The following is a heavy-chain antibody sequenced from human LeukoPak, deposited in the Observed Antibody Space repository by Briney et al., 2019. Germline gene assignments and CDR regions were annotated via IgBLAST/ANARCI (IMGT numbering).Heavy chain of an antibody. Sequence: SETLSLTCTVSGGSISSGSYYWSWIRQPAGKGLEWIGRIYTSGSTKYNPSLKSRVTISVDTSKNQFSLKLSSVTAADTAVYYCARVAYYDILTGYYQSWYFDLWGRGTLVTVSS. CDR2: IYTSGST. V-gene: IGHV4-61*02. D-gene: IGHD3-9*01. J-gene: IGHJ2*01. CDR1: GGSISSGSYY. CDR3: ARVAYYDILTGYYQSWYFDL.